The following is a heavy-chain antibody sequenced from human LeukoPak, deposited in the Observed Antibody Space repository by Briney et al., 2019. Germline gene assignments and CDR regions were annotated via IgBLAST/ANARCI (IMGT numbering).Heavy chain of an antibody. Sequence: SETLSLTCTVSGGSISSYYWSWIRQPPGKGLEWIGYIYYSGSTNYNPSLKSRATISVDTSKNQFSLKLSSVTAADTAVYYCARFLTAGTVAPSGFDYWGQGTLVTVSS. J-gene: IGHJ4*02. CDR2: IYYSGST. CDR1: GGSISSYY. CDR3: ARFLTAGTVAPSGFDY. D-gene: IGHD6-13*01. V-gene: IGHV4-59*01.